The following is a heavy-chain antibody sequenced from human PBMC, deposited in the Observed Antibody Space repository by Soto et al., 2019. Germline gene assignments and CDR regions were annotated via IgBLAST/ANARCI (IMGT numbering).Heavy chain of an antibody. Sequence: GGSLRLSCAASGFTFSSYAMSWVRQAPGKGLEWVSAISGSGDSTYYADSVKGRFTISRDNSKNTLYLQMNSLRAEDTAVYYCAKPLNYGSLLLDYWGQGTLVTVSS. D-gene: IGHD3-10*01. V-gene: IGHV3-23*01. CDR1: GFTFSSYA. J-gene: IGHJ4*02. CDR2: ISGSGDST. CDR3: AKPLNYGSLLLDY.